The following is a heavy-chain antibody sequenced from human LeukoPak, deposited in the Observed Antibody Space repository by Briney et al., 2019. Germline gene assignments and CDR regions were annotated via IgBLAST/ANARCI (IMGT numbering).Heavy chain of an antibody. CDR1: GFTFNIYA. D-gene: IGHD6-13*01. CDR2: ISGSGGST. Sequence: AGGSLSLSCAASGFTFNIYAMSWVRQAPGKGLEWVAGISGSGGSTGYADSVKGRFTISRDNSKNTLYLHMNSLRAEETDVYYCAKDRRIAAAYLFDYWGQGTLVSVSS. V-gene: IGHV3-23*01. J-gene: IGHJ4*02. CDR3: AKDRRIAAAYLFDY.